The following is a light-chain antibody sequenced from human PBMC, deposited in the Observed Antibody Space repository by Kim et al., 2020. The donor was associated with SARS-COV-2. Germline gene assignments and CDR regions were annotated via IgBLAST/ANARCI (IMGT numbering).Light chain of an antibody. V-gene: IGLV3-27*01. CDR2: KDN. J-gene: IGLJ3*02. Sequence: SFAPGQTARITCSGDVLAKKYARWVQQKPGQAPVLVIYKDNERPSGIPERFSGSSSGTTVTLTISGAQVEDEADYYCYSAVDNNWVFGGGTQLTVL. CDR3: YSAVDNNWV. CDR1: VLAKKY.